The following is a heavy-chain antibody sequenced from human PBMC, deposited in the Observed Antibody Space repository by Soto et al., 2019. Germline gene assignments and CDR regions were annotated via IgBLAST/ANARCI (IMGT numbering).Heavy chain of an antibody. Sequence: QVQLVQSVAEVKKPGSSVKVSCTASGGTFSSYAISWVRQAPGQGLEWMGGIIPISGTANYAQKFQGRVKNTADESTSTAYIELSSLRSEDTAVYYCARSQGSSTSLEIYYYYYYGMDVWGQGPTVTVSS. J-gene: IGHJ6*02. CDR3: ARSQGSSTSLEIYYYYYYGMDV. D-gene: IGHD2-2*01. CDR1: GGTFSSYA. CDR2: IIPISGTA. V-gene: IGHV1-69*01.